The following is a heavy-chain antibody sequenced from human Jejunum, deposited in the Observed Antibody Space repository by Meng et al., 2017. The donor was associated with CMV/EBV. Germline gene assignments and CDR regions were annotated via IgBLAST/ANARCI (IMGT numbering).Heavy chain of an antibody. D-gene: IGHD2-8*01. CDR2: MSPTASS. V-gene: IGHV4-4*02. CDR3: ARGHCTKTSCYKGAFDY. J-gene: IGHJ4*02. CDR1: SVSSLNW. Sequence: SVSSLNWWGWVPQPPGRGLAWVGEMSPTASSNYNPSLKSRVTISLDRSKNQFSLKLNSVTAADTAVYYCARGHCTKTSCYKGAFDYWGQGILVTVSS.